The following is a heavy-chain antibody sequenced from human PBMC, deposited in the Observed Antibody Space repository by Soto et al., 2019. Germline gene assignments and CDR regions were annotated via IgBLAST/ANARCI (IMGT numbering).Heavy chain of an antibody. V-gene: IGHV4-59*01. CDR3: ARVLGSAAWFDP. Sequence: SETLSLTCTVCGDSISDYYWTWIRQPPGKGLERIGYIFYSGSTKYNPSIKSRATISLDTSKTQFSLRLTSVTAAETAVYYCARVLGSAAWFDPWGQGTPVTVSS. CDR1: GDSISDYY. CDR2: IFYSGST. J-gene: IGHJ5*02. D-gene: IGHD1-26*01.